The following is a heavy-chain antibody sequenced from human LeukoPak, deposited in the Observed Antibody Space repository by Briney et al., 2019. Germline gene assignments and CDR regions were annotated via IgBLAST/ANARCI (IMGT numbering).Heavy chain of an antibody. CDR3: ARVPSGTLNLDPYFDY. CDR1: GFIFSTYG. J-gene: IGHJ4*02. V-gene: IGHV3-33*01. D-gene: IGHD1-1*01. Sequence: GKSLRLSCAASGFIFSTYGMHWVRQAPGKGLEWVALIWYDGSNKFYADSVKGRFTISRDNSKNTLYLQMNSLRAEDTAVYYCARVPSGTLNLDPYFDYWGQGTLVTVSS. CDR2: IWYDGSNK.